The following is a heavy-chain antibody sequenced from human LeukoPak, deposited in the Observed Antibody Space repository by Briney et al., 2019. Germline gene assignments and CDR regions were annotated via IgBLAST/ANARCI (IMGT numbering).Heavy chain of an antibody. CDR1: GYTFTGYY. CDR3: ARRRPLRGTHPETFDP. J-gene: IGHJ5*02. Sequence: ASVKVSCKASGYTFTGYYMHWVRQAPGQGLEWMGWINPNSGNTGYAQKFQGRVTMTRNTSISTAYMELSSLRSEDTAVYYCARRRPLRGTHPETFDPWGQGTLVTVSS. D-gene: IGHD2-15*01. CDR2: INPNSGNT. V-gene: IGHV1-8*02.